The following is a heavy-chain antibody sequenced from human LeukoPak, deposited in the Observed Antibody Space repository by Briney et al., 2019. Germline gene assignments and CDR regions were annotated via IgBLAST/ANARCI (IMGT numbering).Heavy chain of an antibody. CDR1: GFTFSSYE. Sequence: GGSLRLSCAASGFTFSSYEMNWVRQAPGKGLEWVSYISSSGSTIYYADSVKGRFTISRDNAKNSLYLQMNSLRAEDTAVYYCARDNPQTGFSSGWDPFDIWGQGTLVTVSS. CDR2: ISSSGSTI. V-gene: IGHV3-48*03. CDR3: ARDNPQTGFSSGWDPFDI. J-gene: IGHJ3*02. D-gene: IGHD6-19*01.